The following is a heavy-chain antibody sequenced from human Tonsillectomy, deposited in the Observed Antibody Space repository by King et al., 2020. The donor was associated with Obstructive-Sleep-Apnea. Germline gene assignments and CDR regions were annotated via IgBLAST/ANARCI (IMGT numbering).Heavy chain of an antibody. CDR3: ARDMVPSYYYDSSGYFDY. D-gene: IGHD3-22*01. CDR1: GFTFSRYC. Sequence: QLVQSGGGLVQPGGSLRLSCAASGFTFSRYCLSWVRQAPGKGLEWVANIKQDGSEKYYVDSVKGRFTISRDNAKSSLYLQVNSLSAEDTAVYYCARDMVPSYYYDSSGYFDYWGQGTLVTVSS. CDR2: IKQDGSEK. J-gene: IGHJ4*02. V-gene: IGHV3-7*01.